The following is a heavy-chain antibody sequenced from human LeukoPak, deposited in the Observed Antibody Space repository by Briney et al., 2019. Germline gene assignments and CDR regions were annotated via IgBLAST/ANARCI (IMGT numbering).Heavy chain of an antibody. CDR2: ISAYNGNT. CDR1: GYTFTSYG. V-gene: IGHV1-18*01. Sequence: ASVKVSCKASGYTFTSYGISWVRQAPGQGLEWMGWISAYNGNTNYAQKLQGRVTMTTDTSTSTAYMELRSLRSDDTAVYYCAREPPMATITGFDYWGQGTLVTVSS. J-gene: IGHJ4*02. CDR3: AREPPMATITGFDY. D-gene: IGHD5-24*01.